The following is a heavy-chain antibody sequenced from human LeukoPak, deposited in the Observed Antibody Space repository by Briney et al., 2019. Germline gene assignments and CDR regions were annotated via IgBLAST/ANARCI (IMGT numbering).Heavy chain of an antibody. D-gene: IGHD3/OR15-3a*01. J-gene: IGHJ5*02. CDR2: MNPNSGNT. CDR3: ARGMIYRWFDP. V-gene: IGHV1-8*01. Sequence: ASVKVSCKASGYTFTSYGINWVQQATGQGLEWMGWMNPNSGNTGYAQKFQGRVTMTRNTSISTAYMELSSLRSEDTAVYYCARGMIYRWFDPWGQGTLVTVSS. CDR1: GYTFTSYG.